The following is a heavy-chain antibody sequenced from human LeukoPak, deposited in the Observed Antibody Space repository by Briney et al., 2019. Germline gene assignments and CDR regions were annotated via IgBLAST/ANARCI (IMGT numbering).Heavy chain of an antibody. CDR1: GFTFSSYG. Sequence: GGSLRLSCAASGFTFSSYGMHWVRQAPGKGLEWVAVISYDGSNKYYADSVKGRFTISRDNSKNTLYLQMNSLRAEDTAVYYCAKDLRGFAAAGNFDYWGQGTLVTVSS. CDR2: ISYDGSNK. D-gene: IGHD6-13*01. CDR3: AKDLRGFAAAGNFDY. V-gene: IGHV3-30*18. J-gene: IGHJ4*02.